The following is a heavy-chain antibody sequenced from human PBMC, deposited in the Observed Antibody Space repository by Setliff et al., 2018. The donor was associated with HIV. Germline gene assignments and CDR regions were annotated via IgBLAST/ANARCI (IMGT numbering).Heavy chain of an antibody. D-gene: IGHD4-4*01. CDR1: GYTFDKYA. Sequence: GASVKVSCKASGYTFDKYALNWVRQAPGQGLEWMGWINTDTGKLTYAQGFTGRFVFSLDTSVNTAFLQISDLKTEDTAVYYCARALYTNLAHFDYLGQGTLVTVSS. V-gene: IGHV7-4-1*02. CDR3: ARALYTNLAHFDY. J-gene: IGHJ4*02. CDR2: INTDTGKL.